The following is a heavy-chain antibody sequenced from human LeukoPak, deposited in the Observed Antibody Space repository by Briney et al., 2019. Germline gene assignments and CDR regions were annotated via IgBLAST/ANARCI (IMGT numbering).Heavy chain of an antibody. J-gene: IGHJ4*02. D-gene: IGHD6-6*01. V-gene: IGHV3-48*03. CDR1: GFTFSSYE. CDR3: ARGPSSPLTH. Sequence: AGSLRLSCAASGFTFSSYEMNWVRQAPGKGLEWVSYISSSGSTIYYADSVKGRFTISRDNAKNSLYLQMDSLRAEDTAVYYCARGPSSPLTHWGQGTLVTVSS. CDR2: ISSSGSTI.